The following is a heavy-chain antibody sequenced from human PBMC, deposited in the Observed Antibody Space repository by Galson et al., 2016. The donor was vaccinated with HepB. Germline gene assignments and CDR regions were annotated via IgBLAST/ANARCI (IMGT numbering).Heavy chain of an antibody. D-gene: IGHD3-22*01. J-gene: IGHJ4*02. CDR3: TRDPGYYDSSGYYYPVPFD. CDR1: GFTFSSYG. Sequence: SLRLSCAASGFTFSSYGMHWVRQAPGKGLEWVAMIWSDGSNKYYIDSVKGRFTISRDNFQNTLYLQMNSLRAEDTAVYYCTRDPGYYDSSGYYYPVPFDWGQGTLVTVSS. V-gene: IGHV3-33*01. CDR2: IWSDGSNK.